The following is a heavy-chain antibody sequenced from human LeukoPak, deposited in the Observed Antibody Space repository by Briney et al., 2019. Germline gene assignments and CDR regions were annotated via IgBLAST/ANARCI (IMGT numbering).Heavy chain of an antibody. J-gene: IGHJ4*02. CDR2: IYSGGST. D-gene: IGHD5-24*01. CDR3: ARDLAGYNSFDY. CDR1: GFTVSSNY. Sequence: GGSLRLSCAASGFTVSSNYMSWVRQAPGKGLEWVSSIYSGGSTYYTDSVKGRFTISRDNSKNTLYLQMNSLRAEDTAVYYCARDLAGYNSFDYWGQGTLVTVSS. V-gene: IGHV3-66*01.